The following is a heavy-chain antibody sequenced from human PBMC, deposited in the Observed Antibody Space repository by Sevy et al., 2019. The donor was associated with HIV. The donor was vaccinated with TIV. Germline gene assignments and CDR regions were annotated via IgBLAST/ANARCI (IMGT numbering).Heavy chain of an antibody. Sequence: GGSLRLSCAASGFSFSDYYGGWIRQAPGKGLEWVSHISPSAKTTYYADSVEGRFTISRDNAKKSLYLQMSSLRAEDTAVYYCAGGKYWFDPWGQGTLVTVSS. J-gene: IGHJ5*02. V-gene: IGHV3-11*04. CDR1: GFSFSDYY. CDR2: ISPSAKTT. CDR3: AGGKYWFDP.